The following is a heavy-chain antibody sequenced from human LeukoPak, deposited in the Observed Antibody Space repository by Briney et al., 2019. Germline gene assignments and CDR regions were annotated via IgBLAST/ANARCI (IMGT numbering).Heavy chain of an antibody. CDR2: LSHSGGDT. CDR1: GFTFANYA. D-gene: IGHD3-3*01. J-gene: IGHJ4*02. Sequence: PGGSLRLSCAASGFTFANYAMSWVRQAPGKGLEWVSTLSHSGGDTYYADSVKGRFTISRDNSRNTLYLQMNSLRAEDAAVYYCAKDFDFWSGQHYWGQGTLVTVSS. CDR3: AKDFDFWSGQHY. V-gene: IGHV3-23*01.